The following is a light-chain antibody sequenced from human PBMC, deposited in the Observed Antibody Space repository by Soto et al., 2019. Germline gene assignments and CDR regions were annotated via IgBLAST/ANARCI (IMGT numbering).Light chain of an antibody. CDR2: AAS. V-gene: IGKV1-39*01. CDR1: QSISTS. CDR3: QQTYSTPRT. Sequence: DIQMTQSPSSLSASVRDRVTITCRASQSISTSLNWYQQKPGKAPKVLIYAASSLQGGVPSRFSGGGSGTDFTLTISSLQPEDSATYYCQQTYSTPRTFGQGTKVETK. J-gene: IGKJ1*01.